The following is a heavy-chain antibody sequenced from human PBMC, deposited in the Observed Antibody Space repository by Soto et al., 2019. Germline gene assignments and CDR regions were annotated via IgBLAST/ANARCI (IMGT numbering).Heavy chain of an antibody. CDR3: ATPISGSRDY. J-gene: IGHJ4*02. V-gene: IGHV1-69*13. CDR1: GGTFSSYA. Sequence: RASVKVSCKASGGTFSSYAISWVRQAPGQGLEWMGGIIPIFGTANYAQKFQGRVTITADESTSTAYMELSSLRSEDTAVYYCATPISGSRDYWGQGTLVTVSS. CDR2: IIPIFGTA. D-gene: IGHD1-26*01.